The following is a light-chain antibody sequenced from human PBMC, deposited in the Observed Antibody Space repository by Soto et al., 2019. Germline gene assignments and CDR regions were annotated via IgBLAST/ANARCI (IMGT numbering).Light chain of an antibody. CDR3: SSFADRNNFV. Sequence: QSVLTQPPSASGSPGQSVTISCTGSSSDVGGYNYVSWYQQFPGKAPKLIIYEVTKRPSGVPDRFSGSKSGNTASLTVSGLQAEDEAHYYCSSFADRNNFVFGTGTKVTVL. CDR2: EVT. V-gene: IGLV2-8*01. CDR1: SSDVGGYNY. J-gene: IGLJ1*01.